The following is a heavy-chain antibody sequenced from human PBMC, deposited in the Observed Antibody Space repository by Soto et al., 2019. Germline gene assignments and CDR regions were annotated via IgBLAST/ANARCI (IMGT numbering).Heavy chain of an antibody. CDR1: GFTFSSYS. J-gene: IGHJ6*03. V-gene: IGHV3-21*01. Sequence: GGSLRLSCAASGFTFSSYSMNWVRQAPGKGLEWVSSISSSSSYIYYADSVKGRFTISRDNAKNSLYLQMNSLRAEDTAVYYCARAGNYGPDFDYYYYMDVWGKGTTVTVSS. CDR3: ARAGNYGPDFDYYYYMDV. D-gene: IGHD3-10*01. CDR2: ISSSSSYI.